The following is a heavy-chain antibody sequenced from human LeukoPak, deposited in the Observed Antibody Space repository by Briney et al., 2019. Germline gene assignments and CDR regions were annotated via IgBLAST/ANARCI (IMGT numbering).Heavy chain of an antibody. D-gene: IGHD2-8*01. CDR3: ARDGCTNGVCYRGGYFDY. V-gene: IGHV3-30-3*01. CDR1: GFTFSSYA. Sequence: GGSLRLSCAASGFTFSSYAMSWVRQAPGKGLEWVAVISYDGSNKYYADSVKGRFTISRDNSKNTLYLQMNSLRAEDTAVYYCARDGCTNGVCYRGGYFDYWGQGTLVTVSS. CDR2: ISYDGSNK. J-gene: IGHJ4*02.